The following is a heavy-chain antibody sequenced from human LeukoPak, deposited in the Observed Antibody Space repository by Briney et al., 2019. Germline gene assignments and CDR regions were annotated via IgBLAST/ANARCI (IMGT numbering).Heavy chain of an antibody. V-gene: IGHV1-46*01. D-gene: IGHD3-3*01. CDR1: GYTFTGYY. CDR2: INPSGGST. CDR3: ATGSNYDFWSGSSRYYYMDV. J-gene: IGHJ6*03. Sequence: GASVKVSCKASGYTFTGYYMHWVRQAPGQGLEWMGWINPSGGSTSYAQKFQGRVTMTRDTSTSTVYMELSSLRSEDTAVYYCATGSNYDFWSGSSRYYYMDVWGKGTTVTVSS.